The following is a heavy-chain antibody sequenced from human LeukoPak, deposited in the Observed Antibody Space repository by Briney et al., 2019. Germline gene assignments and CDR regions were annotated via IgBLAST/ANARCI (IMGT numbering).Heavy chain of an antibody. D-gene: IGHD2-21*01. CDR2: ISHSGST. Sequence: SETLSLTCAVYGGSFSGYYWSWIRQPPGKGLEWIGEISHSGSTNYNPSLKSRVTISLDTSKNQFSLKLSSVTAADTAVYYCASGGLYYWFDPWGQGTLVTVSS. CDR1: GGSFSGYY. CDR3: ASGGLYYWFDP. J-gene: IGHJ5*02. V-gene: IGHV4-34*01.